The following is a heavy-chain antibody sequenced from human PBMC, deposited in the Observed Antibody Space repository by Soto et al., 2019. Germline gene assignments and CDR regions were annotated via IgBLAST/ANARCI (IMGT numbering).Heavy chain of an antibody. D-gene: IGHD6-13*01. CDR1: GGSISSYY. J-gene: IGHJ4*02. V-gene: IGHV4-59*12. Sequence: PSETLSLTCTVSGGSISSYYWSWIRQPPGKGLEWIGYIYYSGSTYYNPSLKSRVTISVDTSKNQFSLKLSSVTAADTAVYYCARDHIAAAGFDYWGQGTLVTVSS. CDR2: IYYSGST. CDR3: ARDHIAAAGFDY.